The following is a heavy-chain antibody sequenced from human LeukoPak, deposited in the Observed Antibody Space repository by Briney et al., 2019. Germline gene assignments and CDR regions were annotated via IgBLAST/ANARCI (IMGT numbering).Heavy chain of an antibody. CDR2: IYYSGST. D-gene: IGHD3-3*01. J-gene: IGHJ4*02. CDR1: GGSISSSSYY. V-gene: IGHV4-39*01. Sequence: PSETLSLXCTVSGGSISSSSYYWGWIRQPPGKGLEWIGSIYYSGSTYYNPSLKSRVTISVDTSKNQFSLKLSSVTAADTAVYYCARLFWKGYFDYWGQGTLVTVSS. CDR3: ARLFWKGYFDY.